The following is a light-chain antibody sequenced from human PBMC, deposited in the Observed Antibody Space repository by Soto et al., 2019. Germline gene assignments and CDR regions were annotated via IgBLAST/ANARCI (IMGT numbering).Light chain of an antibody. CDR3: TSYTPRSRL. V-gene: IGLV2-14*01. CDR1: SGDIGQYKF. Sequence: QSALTQPASVSGSLGHSVTMSCTGSSGDIGQYKFVSWYQQHPGKAPRLIIYEATTRPLGVSNRFSGSRSGNTASLSISGLQAEDEADYYCTSYTPRSRLFGGGTKVTVL. J-gene: IGLJ3*02. CDR2: EAT.